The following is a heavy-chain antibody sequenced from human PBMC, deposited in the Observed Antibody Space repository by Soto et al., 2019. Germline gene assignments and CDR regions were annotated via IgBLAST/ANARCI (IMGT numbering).Heavy chain of an antibody. Sequence: PSETLSLTCSVSGGSISSSSYFWGWIRQPPGKGLEWIGSIYYSGSTYYNPSLKSRVTVSVDTSKNQFSLKLSSVTAADTAVYYCARHPSDFWFDPWGQGTQVTVSS. V-gene: IGHV4-39*01. J-gene: IGHJ5*02. CDR3: ARHPSDFWFDP. CDR1: GGSISSSSYF. D-gene: IGHD2-21*02. CDR2: IYYSGST.